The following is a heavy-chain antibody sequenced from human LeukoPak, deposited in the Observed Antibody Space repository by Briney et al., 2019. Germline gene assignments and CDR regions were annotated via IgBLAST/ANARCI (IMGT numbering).Heavy chain of an antibody. CDR1: GFTFSSYA. J-gene: IGHJ4*02. CDR3: AKDVYSSSSRGYFDY. Sequence: GGSLRLSCAASGFTFSSYAINWVRQAPGKGLEWVSAISGSGDSTYYADSVKGRFTISRDNSKITLYLQMNSLRAEDTAIYYCAKDVYSSSSRGYFDYCGQGTLVTVSS. D-gene: IGHD6-6*01. CDR2: ISGSGDST. V-gene: IGHV3-23*01.